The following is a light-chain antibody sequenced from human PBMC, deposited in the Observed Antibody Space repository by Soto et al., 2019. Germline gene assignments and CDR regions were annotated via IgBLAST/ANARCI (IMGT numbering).Light chain of an antibody. Sequence: EIVLTQSPGTLSLSPGERATLSCRASQSVSVNSLAWYQQKGGQAPRLLIYAASTRATGVPDRFSGTGSGTDFALTISRLETDDSAVYYCHQYGGSPFTFGPGTNVDIK. J-gene: IGKJ3*01. CDR2: AAS. CDR3: HQYGGSPFT. V-gene: IGKV3-20*01. CDR1: QSVSVNS.